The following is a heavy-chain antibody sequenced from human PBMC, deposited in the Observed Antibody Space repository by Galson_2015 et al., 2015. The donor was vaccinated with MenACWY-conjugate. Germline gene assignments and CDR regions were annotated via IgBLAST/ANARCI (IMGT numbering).Heavy chain of an antibody. J-gene: IGHJ6*03. CDR1: GFTFSSYW. CDR3: ARSYVPGSDRKNYYMDV. Sequence: CAASGFTFSSYWMHWVRQAPGKGLVWVSRVNSDGSGTGYADSVKGRFTISRDNAKNMLFLQMNSLRVEDTAVYYCARSYVPGSDRKNYYMDVWGRGTTVTVSS. D-gene: IGHD3-16*01. CDR2: VNSDGSGT. V-gene: IGHV3-74*01.